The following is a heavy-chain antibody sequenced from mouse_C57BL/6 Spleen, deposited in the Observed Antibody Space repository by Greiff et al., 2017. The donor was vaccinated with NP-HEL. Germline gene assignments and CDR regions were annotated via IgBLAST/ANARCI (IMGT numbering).Heavy chain of an antibody. CDR1: GFTFSDYG. CDR3: ARDHYGSSYYFDY. J-gene: IGHJ2*01. D-gene: IGHD1-1*01. V-gene: IGHV5-17*01. CDR2: ISSGSSTI. Sequence: DVHLVESGGGLVKPGGSLKLSCAASGFTFSDYGMHWVRQAPEKGLEWVAYISSGSSTIYYADTVKGRFTISRDNAKNTLFLQMTSLRSEDTAMYYCARDHYGSSYYFDYWGQGTTLTVSS.